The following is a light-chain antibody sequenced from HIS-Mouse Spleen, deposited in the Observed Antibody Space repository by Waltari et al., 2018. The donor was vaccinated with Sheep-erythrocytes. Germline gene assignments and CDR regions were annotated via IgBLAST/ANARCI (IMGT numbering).Light chain of an antibody. J-gene: IGLJ3*02. CDR3: CSYAGSYTLV. CDR1: SSYVGGYHY. V-gene: IGLV2-11*01. Sequence: QSALTQPRSVSGSPGQSVTISCTGTSSYVGGYHYLSWYQQHPGKAPKLLIYDVSKRPSGVPDRFSGSKSGNTASLTISGLQAEDEADYYCCSYAGSYTLVFGGGTKLTVL. CDR2: DVS.